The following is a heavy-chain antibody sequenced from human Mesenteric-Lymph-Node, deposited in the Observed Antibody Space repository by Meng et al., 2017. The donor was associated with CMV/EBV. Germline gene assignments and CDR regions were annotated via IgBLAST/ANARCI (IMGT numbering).Heavy chain of an antibody. CDR3: ARDGGYSSSWYVLY. CDR2: IYHSGST. Sequence: SETLSLTCAVYGGSFSGYYWGWIRQPPGKGLEGMGSIYHSGSTYYNPSLKSRVTISVDTSKNQFSLKLSSVTAADTAVYYCARDGGYSSSWYVLYWGQGTRVTVSS. J-gene: IGHJ4*02. CDR1: GGSFSGYY. D-gene: IGHD6-13*01. V-gene: IGHV4-38-2*02.